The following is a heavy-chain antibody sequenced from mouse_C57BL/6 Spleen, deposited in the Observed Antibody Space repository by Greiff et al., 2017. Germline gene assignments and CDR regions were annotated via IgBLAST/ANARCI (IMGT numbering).Heavy chain of an antibody. CDR3: ALISTVVATEYFDV. D-gene: IGHD1-1*01. V-gene: IGHV1-82*01. Sequence: QVQLQQPGPELVKPGASVKISCKASGYAFSSSWMNWVKQRPGKGLEWIGQIYPGDGDTNYNGKFKGKATLTADKSSSTAYMQLRSLTAEDSAVYFCALISTVVATEYFDVWGTGTMVTVSS. CDR2: IYPGDGDT. J-gene: IGHJ1*03. CDR1: GYAFSSSW.